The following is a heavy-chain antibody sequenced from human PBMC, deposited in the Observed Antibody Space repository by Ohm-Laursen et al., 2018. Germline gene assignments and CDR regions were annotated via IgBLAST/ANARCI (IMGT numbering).Heavy chain of an antibody. V-gene: IGHV1-18*01. J-gene: IGHJ4*02. D-gene: IGHD2-8*01. Sequence: ASVKVSCKTSGYTFTSYGISWVRQASGQGLEWMGWISAYNGNTNYAQKLQGRVTMTTDTSTSTAYMELRSLRSDDTAVYYCARYCTNGVCVDYWGQGTLVTVSS. CDR1: GYTFTSYG. CDR3: ARYCTNGVCVDY. CDR2: ISAYNGNT.